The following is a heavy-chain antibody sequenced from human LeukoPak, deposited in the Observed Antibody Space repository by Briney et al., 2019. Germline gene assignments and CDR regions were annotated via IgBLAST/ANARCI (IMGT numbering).Heavy chain of an antibody. Sequence: ASVKVSCKASGYTFTGYYMHWVRQAPGQGLEWMGWINPNSGGTNYAQKFQGWVTMTRDTSISTAYMELSRLRSDDTAVYYCARGAVPAAESYWLDPWGQGTLVTVSS. J-gene: IGHJ5*02. CDR2: INPNSGGT. V-gene: IGHV1-2*04. D-gene: IGHD2-2*01. CDR3: ARGAVPAAESYWLDP. CDR1: GYTFTGYY.